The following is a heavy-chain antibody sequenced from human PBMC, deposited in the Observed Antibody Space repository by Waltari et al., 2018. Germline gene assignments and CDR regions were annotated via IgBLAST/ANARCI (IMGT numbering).Heavy chain of an antibody. D-gene: IGHD2-21*02. CDR2: MNPDGTT. Sequence: QVQLQQWGAGLFKPSETLSVSCAVYGGSFGGYYWSWIRQSPGKGLQWIGEMNPDGTTNSTPSLKRRVIMSLDKSRNQFSLKLTSVTAADTAVYYCARGPKSIMTANRGGWFDPWGQGTLVTVSS. V-gene: IGHV4-34*02. CDR1: GGSFGGYY. J-gene: IGHJ5*02. CDR3: ARGPKSIMTANRGGWFDP.